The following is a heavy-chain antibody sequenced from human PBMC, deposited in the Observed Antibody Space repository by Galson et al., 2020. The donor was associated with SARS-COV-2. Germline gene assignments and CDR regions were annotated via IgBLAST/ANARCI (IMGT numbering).Heavy chain of an antibody. CDR1: GGSISSYY. Sequence: PSETLSLTCTVSGGSISSYYWSWIRQPPGKGLEWIGYIYYSGSTNYNPSLKSRVTISVDTSKNQFSLKLSSVTAADTAVYYCARDLGTYNPFDPWGQGTLVTVSS. V-gene: IGHV4-59*13. J-gene: IGHJ5*02. CDR3: ARDLGTYNPFDP. D-gene: IGHD3-10*01. CDR2: IYYSGST.